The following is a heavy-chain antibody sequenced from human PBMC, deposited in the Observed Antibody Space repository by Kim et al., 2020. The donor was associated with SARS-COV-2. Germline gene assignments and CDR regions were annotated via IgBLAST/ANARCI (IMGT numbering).Heavy chain of an antibody. D-gene: IGHD2-8*02. Sequence: GGSLRLSCAASGFAFSAYSMNWVRQAPGKGLEWVSSISDISSYIYHADSVKGRFTISRDNAHNSLYLQMNNVRAEDTAVYYCARSMTYPGVVHLRLFDNWGQGTLVIVSP. CDR3: ARSMTYPGVVHLRLFDN. CDR1: GFAFSAYS. J-gene: IGHJ4*02. CDR2: ISDISSYI. V-gene: IGHV3-21*04.